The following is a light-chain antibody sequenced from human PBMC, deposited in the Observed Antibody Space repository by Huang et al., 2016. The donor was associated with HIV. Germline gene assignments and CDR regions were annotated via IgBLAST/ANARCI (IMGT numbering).Light chain of an antibody. V-gene: IGKV3-11*01. CDR3: QQRTNWPLSLT. J-gene: IGKJ4*01. CDR2: DAS. Sequence: EVVLMQSPATLSFSPVERATLSCGASQSVGSYLAWYQQKPDQDPRHLMYDASSRAPRLPDRLSGSGSGTDFTLTISSLEPEDFAVYYCQQRTNWPLSLTFGGGTKVEIK. CDR1: QSVGSY.